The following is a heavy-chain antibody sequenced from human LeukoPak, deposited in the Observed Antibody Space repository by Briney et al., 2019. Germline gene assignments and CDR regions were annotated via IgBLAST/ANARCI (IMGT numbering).Heavy chain of an antibody. Sequence: SETLSLTCSVSGGSISSGNYYWSWIRQPPGKGLEWIGEINHSGSTNYNPSLKSRVTISVDTSKNQFSLKLSSVTAADTAVYYCARGRGGYSYGLFDYWGQGTLVTVSS. CDR1: GGSISSGNYY. D-gene: IGHD5-18*01. CDR3: ARGRGGYSYGLFDY. CDR2: INHSGST. V-gene: IGHV4-39*07. J-gene: IGHJ4*02.